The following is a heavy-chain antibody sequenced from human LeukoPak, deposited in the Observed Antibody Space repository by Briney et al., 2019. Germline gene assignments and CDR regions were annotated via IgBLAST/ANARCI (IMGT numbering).Heavy chain of an antibody. D-gene: IGHD3-10*01. J-gene: IGHJ4*02. V-gene: IGHV4-34*01. CDR3: AGGGHYYAPYYFDY. Sequence: PSETVSLTCAVYGGSFSGYYWRWLPQPPGKGLEWMGELNHSGSTNYNPSLKSGVTISTDTTKIQFSLKVRSVTAADAAVYYCAGGGHYYAPYYFDYWGQGTLVTVSS. CDR2: LNHSGST. CDR1: GGSFSGYY.